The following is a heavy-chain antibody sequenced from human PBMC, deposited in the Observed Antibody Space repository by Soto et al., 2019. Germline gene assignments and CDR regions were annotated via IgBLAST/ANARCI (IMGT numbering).Heavy chain of an antibody. D-gene: IGHD4-17*01. CDR1: GGSFSGYY. Sequence: PSETLSLTCAVYGGSFSGYYWSWIRQPPGKGLEWIGEINHSGSTNYNPSLKSRVTISVDTSKNQFSLKLSSVTAADTAVYYCATIFTMTTVTTVDYWSQGTLVTVSS. CDR2: INHSGST. V-gene: IGHV4-34*01. CDR3: ATIFTMTTVTTVDY. J-gene: IGHJ4*02.